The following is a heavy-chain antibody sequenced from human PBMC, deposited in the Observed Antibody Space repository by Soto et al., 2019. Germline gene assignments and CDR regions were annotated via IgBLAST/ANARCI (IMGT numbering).Heavy chain of an antibody. CDR3: ARDAK. V-gene: IGHV1-69*11. J-gene: IGHJ4*02. Sequence: QAQLLQSGAEVKKPGSSVKVSCKASGGTFTKYAISWVRQAPGQGLEWMGGIIPFLGRADYAQKFQGRDTITADESTSTIDMELTSLRSEDTAVYYCARDAKWGQGTLVTVSS. D-gene: IGHD3-3*02. CDR1: GGTFTKYA. CDR2: IIPFLGRA.